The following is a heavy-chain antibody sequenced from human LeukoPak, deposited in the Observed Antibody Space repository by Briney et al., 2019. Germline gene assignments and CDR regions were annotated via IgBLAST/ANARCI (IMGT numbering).Heavy chain of an antibody. Sequence: GGSLRLSCAASGFTVSNNYMAWVRQAPGKGLEWVGHIKSKADGGTTDYAAPVKGRFTISRDDSKNTLYVQMNSLKTEDTAVYYCSRDATRGGDFDFWGQGSLVTVSS. D-gene: IGHD3-10*01. CDR3: SRDATRGGDFDF. CDR2: IKSKADGGTT. V-gene: IGHV3-15*01. J-gene: IGHJ4*02. CDR1: GFTVSNNY.